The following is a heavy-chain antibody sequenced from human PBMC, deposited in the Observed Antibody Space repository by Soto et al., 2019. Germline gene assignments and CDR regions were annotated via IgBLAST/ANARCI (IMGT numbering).Heavy chain of an antibody. J-gene: IGHJ6*02. CDR2: IIPIFGTA. D-gene: IGHD6-6*01. CDR1: GGTFSSYA. CDR3: ARQLAPTETIAALHSFYYGIDV. V-gene: IGHV1-69*01. Sequence: QVQLVQSGAEVKKPGSSVKVSCKASGGTFSSYAISWVRQAPGQGLEWMGGIIPIFGTANYAQKFQGRVTIAAVDATSKAYMELSSLGSEDAAVYYCARQLAPTETIAALHSFYYGIDVWGQGTTVTVSS.